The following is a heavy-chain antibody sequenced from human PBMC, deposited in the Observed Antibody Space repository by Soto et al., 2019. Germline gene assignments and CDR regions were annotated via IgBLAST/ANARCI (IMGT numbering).Heavy chain of an antibody. CDR2: ISSSSTTL. V-gene: IGHV3-48*01. D-gene: IGHD2-2*01. CDR1: GLTFSIYS. Sequence: GSLRLSCAASGLTFSIYSMNWVRQAPGKGLEWVSYISSSSTTLYYADSVKGRFTISRDNAKNSLYLQMNSLRAEDTAVYYCAKGPRVKYQLPPPGPFDYWGQGTLVTVSS. CDR3: AKGPRVKYQLPPPGPFDY. J-gene: IGHJ4*02.